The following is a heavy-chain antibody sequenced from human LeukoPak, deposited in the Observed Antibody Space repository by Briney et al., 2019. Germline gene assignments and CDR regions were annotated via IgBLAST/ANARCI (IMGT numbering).Heavy chain of an antibody. CDR3: ARDRIVGAYGYFDY. Sequence: SETLSLTCTVSGGSISSYNYYWGWIRQPPGKGLEWIGSINYSGSTYYNSPLKSRVTISVDGSKNQFSLKLSSVTAADTAVYYCARDRIVGAYGYFDYWGQGTLVTVSS. CDR2: INYSGST. D-gene: IGHD1-26*01. V-gene: IGHV4-39*07. CDR1: GGSISSYNYY. J-gene: IGHJ4*02.